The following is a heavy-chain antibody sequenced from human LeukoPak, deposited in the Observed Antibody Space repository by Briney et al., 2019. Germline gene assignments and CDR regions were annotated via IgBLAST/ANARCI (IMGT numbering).Heavy chain of an antibody. J-gene: IGHJ1*01. V-gene: IGHV3-23*01. CDR2: ISTSGGST. CDR1: GFTFSSYA. CDR3: AKGDLEEFVVVPAAIGGLGYFQH. Sequence: GGSLRLSCAASGFTFSSYAMSWVRQAPGKGLEWVSAISTSGGSTYYADSMKGRFTISRDNSKNTLYLQMNSLRAEDTAVYYCAKGDLEEFVVVPAAIGGLGYFQHWGQGTLVTVSS. D-gene: IGHD2-2*02.